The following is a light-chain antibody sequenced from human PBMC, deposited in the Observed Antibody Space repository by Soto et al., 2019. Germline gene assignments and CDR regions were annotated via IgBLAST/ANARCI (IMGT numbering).Light chain of an antibody. CDR3: AAWDDSLDGHVV. Sequence: QSVLTQPPSASGTPGQRVTLSCSGTNSNIGSNSVHWYQQLPGTAPKLLIFSNNQRPSGVPDRFSGSKSGTSASLAISGLQSEDEADYYCAAWDDSLDGHVVFGGGTKLTVL. J-gene: IGLJ2*01. CDR1: NSNIGSNS. CDR2: SNN. V-gene: IGLV1-44*01.